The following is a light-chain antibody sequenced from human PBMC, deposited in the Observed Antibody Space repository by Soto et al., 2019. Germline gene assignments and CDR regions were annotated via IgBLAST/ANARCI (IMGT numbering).Light chain of an antibody. CDR1: QSVSSSY. Sequence: EIVLTQSPGTLSLSPGERATLSCRASQSVSSSYLAWFQQRPGQAPRLLIYGASSRATGIPDRFSGSGSGPDFTHAISRLEPEDFAVYYCQYGSAPVTCGPGTKVDVK. V-gene: IGKV3-20*01. CDR3: QYGSAPVT. CDR2: GAS. J-gene: IGKJ3*01.